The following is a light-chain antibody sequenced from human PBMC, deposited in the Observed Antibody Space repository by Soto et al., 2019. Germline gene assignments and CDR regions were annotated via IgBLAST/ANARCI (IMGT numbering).Light chain of an antibody. CDR3: QQYESSPRK. Sequence: EIVLTQSPGTLSLSPWERATLSCRASQSVSSSYLAWYQQKPGQAPRLLVYHTSNRATGIPDRFSASGSGTDFTLTISSLEPEDFAVYYCQQYESSPRKFGQGNKVDIK. CDR2: HTS. J-gene: IGKJ1*01. CDR1: QSVSSSY. V-gene: IGKV3-20*01.